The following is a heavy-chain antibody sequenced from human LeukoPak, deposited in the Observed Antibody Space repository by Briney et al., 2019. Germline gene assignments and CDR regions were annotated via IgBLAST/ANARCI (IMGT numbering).Heavy chain of an antibody. CDR2: ISSSSSYI. Sequence: RSGGSLRLSCAASGFTFSSYSMNWVRQAPGKGLEWVSSISSSSSYIYYADSVKGRFTISRDNAKNSLYLQMNSLRAEDTAVYYCARVIIAVAGEVDYWGQGTLVTVSS. J-gene: IGHJ4*02. CDR3: ARVIIAVAGEVDY. V-gene: IGHV3-21*01. D-gene: IGHD6-19*01. CDR1: GFTFSSYS.